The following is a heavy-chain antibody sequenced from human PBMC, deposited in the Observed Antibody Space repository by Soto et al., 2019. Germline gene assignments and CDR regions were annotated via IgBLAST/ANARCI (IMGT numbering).Heavy chain of an antibody. CDR3: ARGKGVIMAYYYYMDV. V-gene: IGHV4-34*01. CDR2: INHSGST. D-gene: IGHD3-3*01. Sequence: PSETLSLTCAVYGGSFSGYYWSWIRQPPGKGLEWIGEINHSGSTNYNPSLKSRVTISVDTSKNQFSLKLSSVTAADTAVYYCARGKGVIMAYYYYMDVWGKGTTVTVSS. CDR1: GGSFSGYY. J-gene: IGHJ6*03.